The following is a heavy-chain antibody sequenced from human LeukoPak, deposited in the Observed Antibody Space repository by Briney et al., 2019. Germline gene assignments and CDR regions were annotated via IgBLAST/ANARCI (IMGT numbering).Heavy chain of an antibody. V-gene: IGHV3-43*01. D-gene: IGHD3-10*01. CDR2: ISWDGGST. CDR3: AKDLSGSGEFLSAFDI. CDR1: GFTFDDYT. J-gene: IGHJ3*02. Sequence: GGSLRLSCAASGFTFDDYTMHWVRQAPGKGLEWVSLISWDGGSTYYADSVKGRFTISRDNSKNSLYLQMNSLRTEDTALYYCAKDLSGSGEFLSAFDIWGQGTMVTVSS.